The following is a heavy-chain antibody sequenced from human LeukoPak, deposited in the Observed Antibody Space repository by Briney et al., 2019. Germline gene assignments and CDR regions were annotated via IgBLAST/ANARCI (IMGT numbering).Heavy chain of an antibody. CDR3: ARDHPFATISGNFDY. CDR1: GYTFTSYY. CDR2: INPSGGST. Sequence: ASVRVSCKASGYTFTSYYMHWVRQAPGQGLEWMGIINPSGGSTSYAQKFQGRVTMTRDTSTSTAYMELSRLRSDDTAVYYCARDHPFATISGNFDYWGQGTLVTVSS. V-gene: IGHV1-46*01. D-gene: IGHD5-24*01. J-gene: IGHJ4*02.